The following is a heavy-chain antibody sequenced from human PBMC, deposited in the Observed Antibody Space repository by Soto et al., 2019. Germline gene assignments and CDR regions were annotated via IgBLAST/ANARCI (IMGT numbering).Heavy chain of an antibody. CDR2: IVVGSGNT. Sequence: SVKVSCKASGFTFTSSAVQWVRQARGQRLEWIGWIVVGSGNTNYAQKFQERVTITRDMSTSTAYMELSSLRSEDTAVYYCAADSSGSYYYAFDIWGQGTMVT. J-gene: IGHJ3*02. CDR1: GFTFTSSA. D-gene: IGHD1-26*01. CDR3: AADSSGSYYYAFDI. V-gene: IGHV1-58*01.